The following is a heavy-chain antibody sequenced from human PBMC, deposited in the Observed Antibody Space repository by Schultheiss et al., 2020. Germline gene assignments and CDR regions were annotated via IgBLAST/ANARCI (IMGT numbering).Heavy chain of an antibody. CDR1: GGSISSYY. V-gene: IGHV4-59*08. CDR2: INHSGST. Sequence: SETLSLTCTVSGGSISSYYWSWIRQPPGKGLEWIGEINHSGSTNYNPSLKSRVTISVDTSKNQFSLKLSSVTAADTAVYYCARLTRGSGKTDPWGQGTLVTVSS. J-gene: IGHJ5*02. D-gene: IGHD4-23*01. CDR3: ARLTRGSGKTDP.